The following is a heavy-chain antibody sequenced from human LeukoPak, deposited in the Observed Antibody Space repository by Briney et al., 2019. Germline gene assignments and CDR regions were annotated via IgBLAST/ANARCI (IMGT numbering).Heavy chain of an antibody. Sequence: GGSLRPSCAASGFTFTNFAVHWVRQAPGKGLEWVAFISYDGSTKYYADSVKGRFTISRDNSKNTLYLQMNSLRTEDTAVYYCARRSRDGWYFDYWGQGTLVTVSS. CDR2: ISYDGSTK. D-gene: IGHD5-24*01. V-gene: IGHV3-30*04. CDR3: ARRSRDGWYFDY. J-gene: IGHJ4*02. CDR1: GFTFTNFA.